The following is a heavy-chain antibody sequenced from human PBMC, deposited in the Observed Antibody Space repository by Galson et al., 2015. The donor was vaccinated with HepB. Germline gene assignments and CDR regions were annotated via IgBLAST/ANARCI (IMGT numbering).Heavy chain of an antibody. CDR2: VRNRANSYTT. CDR1: GLTFTDHY. Sequence: SLRLSCAASGLTFTDHYMDWVRQAPGKGLEWVGRVRNRANSYTTEYAASVQGRFTISRDDSKNSLYLQMNCLKTEDTAVYYCAISSSWYYFDYWGQGTLVTVSS. D-gene: IGHD6-13*01. V-gene: IGHV3-72*01. CDR3: AISSSWYYFDY. J-gene: IGHJ4*02.